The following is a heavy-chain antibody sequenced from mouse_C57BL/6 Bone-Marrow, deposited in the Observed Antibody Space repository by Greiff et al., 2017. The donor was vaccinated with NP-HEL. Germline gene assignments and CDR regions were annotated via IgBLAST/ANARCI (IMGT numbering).Heavy chain of an antibody. CDR1: GYTFTSYG. CDR3: ARITTEGYYEG. CDR2: IYPSSGNT. J-gene: IGHJ1*03. V-gene: IGHV1-81*01. Sequence: QVQLQQSGAELARPGSSVKLSCKASGYTFTSYGISWVKQRPVQGLEWIGEIYPSSGNTYYNEKFKGKATLTADKSSSTAYMELRSLTSEDSAVYFCARITTEGYYEGWGTGTTVTVSS. D-gene: IGHD2-4*01.